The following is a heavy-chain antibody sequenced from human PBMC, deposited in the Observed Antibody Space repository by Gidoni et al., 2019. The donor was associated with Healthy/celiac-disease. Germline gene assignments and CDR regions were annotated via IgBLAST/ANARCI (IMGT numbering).Heavy chain of an antibody. CDR1: GFSLSTSGVG. D-gene: IGHD6-13*01. CDR3: AHRDSSSWYPGAFDI. J-gene: IGHJ3*02. Sequence: QLTLKESGPPLVTPTQTLTLTCTFSGFSLSTSGVGVGWIRQPPGKALAWLALIYWDDDKRYSPSLKSRLTITKDTSKNQVVLTMTNMDPVDTATYYCAHRDSSSWYPGAFDIWGQGTMVTVSS. CDR2: IYWDDDK. V-gene: IGHV2-5*02.